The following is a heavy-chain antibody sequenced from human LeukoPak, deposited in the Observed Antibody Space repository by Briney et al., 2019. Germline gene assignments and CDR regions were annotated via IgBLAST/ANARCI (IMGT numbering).Heavy chain of an antibody. CDR1: GFTFSSFS. CDR2: ISSSSSYI. D-gene: IGHD6-13*01. V-gene: IGHV3-21*01. CDR3: ARGPSAGNFYYYYMDV. Sequence: GGSLSLSCAASGFTFSSFSMTGVRKAPGEGLEWVSSISSSSSYIYYADSVKGRFTISRDNAKNSLYLQMNSLRAEDTAVYYCARGPSAGNFYYYYMDVWGKGTTVTVSS. J-gene: IGHJ6*03.